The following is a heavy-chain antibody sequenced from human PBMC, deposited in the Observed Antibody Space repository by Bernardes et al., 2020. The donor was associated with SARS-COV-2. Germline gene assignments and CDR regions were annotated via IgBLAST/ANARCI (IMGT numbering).Heavy chain of an antibody. CDR2: INEDGSER. J-gene: IGHJ4*02. CDR1: GFTFSTVC. Sequence: GGSLRLSCAASGFTFSTVCMTWVRQAPGKGLEWVANINEDGSERFYVDSVKGRFTISRDNAKNSLFMEMNTLRAEDTAVYYCARIYSTSSFDFDYWGQGTLVTVSS. CDR3: ARIYSTSSFDFDY. D-gene: IGHD6-6*01. V-gene: IGHV3-7*01.